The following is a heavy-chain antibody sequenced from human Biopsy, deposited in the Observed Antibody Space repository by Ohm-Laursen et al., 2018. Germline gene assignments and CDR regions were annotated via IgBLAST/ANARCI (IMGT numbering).Heavy chain of an antibody. J-gene: IGHJ5*02. CDR2: MIPSSGKT. V-gene: IGHV1-8*01. D-gene: IGHD6-6*01. CDR3: ARGYSRRVSIFEASIYWFDT. CDR1: GYSFSTCD. Sequence: ASVKVSCKVSGYSFSTCDVNWVRQARGQGLEWMGWMIPSSGKTGYAQRFQGRVTLTMNTSISTAYMELSGLRSEDTAVYFCARGYSRRVSIFEASIYWFDTWGQGTLVTVSS.